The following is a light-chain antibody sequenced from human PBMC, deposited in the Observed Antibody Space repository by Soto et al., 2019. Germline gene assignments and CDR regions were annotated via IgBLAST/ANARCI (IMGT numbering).Light chain of an antibody. V-gene: IGKV3-20*01. CDR1: ERLSSVY. CDR2: GAS. J-gene: IGKJ1*01. CDR3: HQYGSSPQT. Sequence: EIVLTQSPGTLSLSPGERATLSCRASERLSSVYLAWYQQRPGQPPRLLIYGASNRATGIPDRFSGSGSGTDFTLTISRLEPEDFAVYYCHQYGSSPQTFGQGTKVDIK.